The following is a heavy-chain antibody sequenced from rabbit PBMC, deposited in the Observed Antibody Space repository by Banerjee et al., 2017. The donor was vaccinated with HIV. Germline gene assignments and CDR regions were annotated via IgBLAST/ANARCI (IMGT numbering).Heavy chain of an antibody. D-gene: IGHD3-1*01. CDR1: GFSFSSSYW. CDR3: ARDLPGVNVGNFNL. J-gene: IGHJ4*01. CDR2: IYGGSSGST. V-gene: IGHV1S45*01. Sequence: QEQLEESGGDLVKPEGSLTLTCTASGFSFSSSYWICWVRQAPGKGLEWIACIYGGSSGSTYYASWKKSPSTIYKTATTTGTLQMTRQTEEDDDTKDCARDLPGVNVGNFNLWGPGTLVTVS.